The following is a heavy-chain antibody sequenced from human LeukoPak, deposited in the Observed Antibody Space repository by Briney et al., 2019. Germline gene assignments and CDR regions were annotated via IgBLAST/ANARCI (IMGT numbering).Heavy chain of an antibody. D-gene: IGHD3-10*01. CDR2: ISSSSSTI. J-gene: IGHJ4*02. Sequence: PGGSLRLSCAASGFTFSSYSMNWVRQAPGEGLEWVSYISSSSSTIYYADSVKGRFTISRDSAKNSLYLQMNSLRAEDTAVYYCAREPRGAYFDYWGQGTLVTVSS. CDR1: GFTFSSYS. CDR3: AREPRGAYFDY. V-gene: IGHV3-48*01.